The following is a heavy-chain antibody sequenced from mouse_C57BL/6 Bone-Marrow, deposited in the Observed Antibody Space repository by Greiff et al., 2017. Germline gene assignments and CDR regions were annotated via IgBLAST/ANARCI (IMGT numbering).Heavy chain of an antibody. J-gene: IGHJ2*01. D-gene: IGHD1-1*01. CDR1: GYTFTDYY. CDR3: ARQEDYYGSRYDYFVD. Sequence: EVQLQQSGPELVKPGDSVKISSKASGYTFTDYYMNWVKQSHGKSLEWIGDINPNNGGTSYNQKFKGKATLTVDKSSSKAYMELRSLTSEDSAVYYCARQEDYYGSRYDYFVDWGQSTTLAVFS. V-gene: IGHV1-26*01. CDR2: INPNNGGT.